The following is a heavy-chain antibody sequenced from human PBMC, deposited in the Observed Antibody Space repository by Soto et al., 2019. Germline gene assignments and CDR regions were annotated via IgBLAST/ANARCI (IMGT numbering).Heavy chain of an antibody. CDR2: IYSGGIT. V-gene: IGHV3-66*01. Sequence: QLVESGGGLVQPGGSLRLSCAASGFSVSNNYMKWVRQAPGKELEWVSLIYSGGITYYADSVKGRVTISRDNSKNTLFLQINSLRVEDTAVYYCSRDRGYRWGQGTMVTVSS. CDR3: SRDRGYR. D-gene: IGHD5-12*01. J-gene: IGHJ3*01. CDR1: GFSVSNNY.